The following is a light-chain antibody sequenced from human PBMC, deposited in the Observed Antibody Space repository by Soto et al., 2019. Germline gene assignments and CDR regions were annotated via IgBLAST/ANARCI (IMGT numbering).Light chain of an antibody. CDR2: SNN. CDR1: SSNIGSNT. CDR3: AAWEDSLNGYV. J-gene: IGLJ1*01. Sequence: QSALTQPPSASGTPGQRVTISCSGSSSNIGSNTVNWYQQLPGTAPKLLIYSNNQRPSGVPDRFSGSKSGTSASLAISGLQSEDEADYYCAAWEDSLNGYVCGTGTKVTVL. V-gene: IGLV1-44*01.